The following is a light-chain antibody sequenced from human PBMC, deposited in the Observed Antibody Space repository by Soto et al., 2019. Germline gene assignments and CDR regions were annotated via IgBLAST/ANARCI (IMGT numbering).Light chain of an antibody. CDR1: TSDIGGYNY. CDR3: SSYTPDNSLV. Sequence: QSALTQPASVSGSPGQSITISCTGTTSDIGGYNYVSWYQQHPGKAPKLMIYGVTYRPSGVSYRFSASKSGNTASLTISGLQAEDEADYYCSSYTPDNSLVFGGGTKLTVL. J-gene: IGLJ2*01. V-gene: IGLV2-14*03. CDR2: GVT.